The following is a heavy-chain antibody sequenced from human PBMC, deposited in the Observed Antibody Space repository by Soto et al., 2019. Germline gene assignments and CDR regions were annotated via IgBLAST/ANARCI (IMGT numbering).Heavy chain of an antibody. J-gene: IGHJ6*02. CDR3: ARELPNVIRGGTYYSYGMDV. D-gene: IGHD3-10*01. CDR1: GFIFSSYW. CDR2: LHSDGSTT. V-gene: IGHV3-74*03. Sequence: GGSLRLSCAASGFIFSSYWMHWVRQAPGKGLVWVSRLHSDGSTTTYADSVKGRFTISRDNAKNTLYLQMNSLRAEDTAVYYCARELPNVIRGGTYYSYGMDVWGQGTTVTVSS.